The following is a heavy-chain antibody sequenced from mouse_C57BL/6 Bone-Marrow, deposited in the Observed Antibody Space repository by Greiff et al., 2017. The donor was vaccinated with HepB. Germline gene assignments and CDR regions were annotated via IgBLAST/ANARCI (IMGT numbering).Heavy chain of an antibody. CDR2: IDPNSGGT. CDR1: GYTFTSYW. J-gene: IGHJ4*01. D-gene: IGHD1-1*01. CDR3: ARRHPTVVPYAMDY. Sequence: QVQLQQPGAELVKPGASVKLSCKASGYTFTSYWMHWVKQRPGRGLEWIGRIDPNSGGTKYNEKFKSKATLTVDKPSSTAYMQLSSLTSEDSAVYYSARRHPTVVPYAMDYWGQGTSVTVSS. V-gene: IGHV1-72*01.